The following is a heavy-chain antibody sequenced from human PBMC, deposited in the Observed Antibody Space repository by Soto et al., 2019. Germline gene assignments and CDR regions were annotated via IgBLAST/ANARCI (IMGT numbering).Heavy chain of an antibody. J-gene: IGHJ3*02. CDR1: GYSFTSYW. CDR2: IDPSDSYT. CDR3: ARLGGEKKPDVFDI. D-gene: IGHD3-10*01. Sequence: PGESLKISCKGSGYSFTSYWISWVRQMPGKGLEWMGRIDPSDSYTNYSPSFQGHVTISADRSTSAAYLQWSSLKASDGALYYCARLGGEKKPDVFDIWGQGTMVTVSS. V-gene: IGHV5-10-1*01.